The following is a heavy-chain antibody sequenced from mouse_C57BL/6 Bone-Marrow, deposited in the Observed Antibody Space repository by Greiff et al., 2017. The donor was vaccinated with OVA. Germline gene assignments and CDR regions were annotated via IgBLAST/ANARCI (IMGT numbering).Heavy chain of an antibody. D-gene: IGHD2-3*01. CDR1: GYTFTDYE. J-gene: IGHJ2*01. CDR3: TRWWLLPFDY. V-gene: IGHV1-15*01. CDR2: IDPETGGT. Sequence: QVQLQQSGAELVRPGASVTLSCKASGYTFTDYEMHWVKQTPVHGLEWIGAIDPETGGTAYNQKFKGKAILTADKSSSTAYMELRSLTSEDSAVYYCTRWWLLPFDYWGQGTTLTVSS.